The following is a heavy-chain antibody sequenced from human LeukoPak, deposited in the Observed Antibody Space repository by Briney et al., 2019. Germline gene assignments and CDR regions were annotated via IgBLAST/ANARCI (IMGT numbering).Heavy chain of an antibody. Sequence: GTSVTVSCKASGYSFTGYFMHWVRQAPGQGLEWMGRINLNSGGTYYAQNFQGRVTMSRDTSISTAYVELSRLTSHDTALLYGARDLSSTPNWELDLGGQGALVTVSS. J-gene: IGHJ1*01. CDR2: INLNSGGT. D-gene: IGHD3-10*01. CDR1: GYSFTGYF. CDR3: ARDLSSTPNWELDL. V-gene: IGHV1-2*06.